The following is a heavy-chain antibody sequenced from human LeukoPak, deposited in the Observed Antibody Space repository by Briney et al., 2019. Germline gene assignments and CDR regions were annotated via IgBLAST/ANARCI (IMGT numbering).Heavy chain of an antibody. V-gene: IGHV3-23*01. D-gene: IGHD6-19*01. Sequence: GGSLRLSCAASGFTFSSYAMNWVRQAPGKGLEWVSSIRGSGGSTYYADSVKGRFTISRDNSKNTLYLQISSLRAEDTAIYYCAKDGISGLYGNHFDFWGQGTLVTGSS. CDR1: GFTFSSYA. J-gene: IGHJ4*02. CDR2: IRGSGGST. CDR3: AKDGISGLYGNHFDF.